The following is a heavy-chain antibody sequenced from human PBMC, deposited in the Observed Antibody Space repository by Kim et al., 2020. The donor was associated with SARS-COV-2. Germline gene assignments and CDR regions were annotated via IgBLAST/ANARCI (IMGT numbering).Heavy chain of an antibody. CDR3: AKIGVGQRYSGYDYDY. D-gene: IGHD5-12*01. CDR1: GFTFSSYG. J-gene: IGHJ4*02. Sequence: GGSLRLSCAASGFTFSSYGMHWVRQAPGKGLEWVAVISYDGSNTYYADSVKGRFTISRDNSKNTLYLQMNSLRAEDTAVYYCAKIGVGQRYSGYDYDYWGQGTLVTVSS. CDR2: ISYDGSNT. V-gene: IGHV3-30*18.